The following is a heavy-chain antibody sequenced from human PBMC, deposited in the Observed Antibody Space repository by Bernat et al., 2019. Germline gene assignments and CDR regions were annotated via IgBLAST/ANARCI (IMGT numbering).Heavy chain of an antibody. J-gene: IGHJ4*02. V-gene: IGHV3-30*18. CDR2: ISYDGSNK. CDR1: GFTFSSYG. Sequence: QVQLVESGGGVVQPGRSLRLSCAASGFTFSSYGMHWVRQAPGKGLEWVAVISYDGSNKYYADSVKGRFTISRDNSKNTLYLQMNSLRAEDTAVYYCAKDIAAAGTLDYWGQGTPVTVSS. D-gene: IGHD6-13*01. CDR3: AKDIAAAGTLDY.